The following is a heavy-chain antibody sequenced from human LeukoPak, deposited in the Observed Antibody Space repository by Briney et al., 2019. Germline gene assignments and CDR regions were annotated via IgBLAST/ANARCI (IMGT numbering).Heavy chain of an antibody. V-gene: IGHV4-4*07. CDR3: ARDRATGMGYYYYYYMDV. CDR2: IYTSGST. J-gene: IGHJ6*03. Sequence: SETLSLTCTVSGGPISSYYWSWIRQPAGKGLEWIGRIYTSGSTNYNPSLKSRVTMSVDTSKNQFSLKLSSVTAADTAVYYCARDRATGMGYYYYYYMDVWGKGTTVTVSS. D-gene: IGHD1-1*01. CDR1: GGPISSYY.